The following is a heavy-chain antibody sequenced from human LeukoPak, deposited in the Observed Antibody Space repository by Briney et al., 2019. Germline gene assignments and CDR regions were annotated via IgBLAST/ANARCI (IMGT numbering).Heavy chain of an antibody. CDR3: ARAKDYYGSGSYYGPYYYYGMDV. Sequence: SRTLSLTSAISGDSLSLNSAPWNWVRQSPARGLEWLGSTYYRSKRYKDCAVAAQSQITINPDTSKNQLSLQLNSVTPEDTAVYYCARAKDYYGSGSYYGPYYYYGMDVWGQGTTVTVSS. D-gene: IGHD3-10*01. J-gene: IGHJ6*02. CDR2: TYYRSKRYK. V-gene: IGHV6-1*01. CDR1: GDSLSLNSAP.